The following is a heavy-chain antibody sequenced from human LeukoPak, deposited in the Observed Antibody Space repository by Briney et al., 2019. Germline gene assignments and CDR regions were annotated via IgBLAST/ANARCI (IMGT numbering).Heavy chain of an antibody. Sequence: EGSLRLSCAASGFTFSSYAMSWVRQAPGKGLEWVSAISGSGGSTYYADSVKGRFTISRDNSKNTLYLQMNSLRAEDTAVYYCAKRKNERIVVVPAALARTTPSAEYFQHWGQGTLVTVSS. J-gene: IGHJ1*01. CDR3: AKRKNERIVVVPAALARTTPSAEYFQH. D-gene: IGHD2-2*01. V-gene: IGHV3-23*01. CDR1: GFTFSSYA. CDR2: ISGSGGST.